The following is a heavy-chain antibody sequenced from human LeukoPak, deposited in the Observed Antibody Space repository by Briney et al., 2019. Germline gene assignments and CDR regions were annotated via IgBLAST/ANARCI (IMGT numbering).Heavy chain of an antibody. CDR3: ARVREGQWEPTSDY. V-gene: IGHV3-21*01. J-gene: IGHJ4*02. CDR2: ISFSSSYI. CDR1: GFTFSSYS. D-gene: IGHD1-26*01. Sequence: PGGSLRLSCAASGFTFSSYSMNWVRQAPGKGLEWVSSISFSSSYIYYADSVKGRFTISRDNAKNSLYLQMNSLRAEDTAVYYCARVREGQWEPTSDYWGQGTLVTVSS.